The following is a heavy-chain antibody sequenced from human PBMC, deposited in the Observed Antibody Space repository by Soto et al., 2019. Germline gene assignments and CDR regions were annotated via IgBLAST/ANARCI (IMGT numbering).Heavy chain of an antibody. J-gene: IGHJ6*02. V-gene: IGHV5-51*01. CDR2: IYPGDSDT. D-gene: IGHD4-17*01. CDR3: ARHMMSSTVTLSGMDV. CDR1: GYSFTSYW. Sequence: GESLKISCKGSGYSFTSYWIGWVRQMPGKGLVWMGIIYPGDSDTRYSPSFQGQVTISADKSISTAYLQWSSLKASDTAMYYCARHMMSSTVTLSGMDVWGRGTTVTVSS.